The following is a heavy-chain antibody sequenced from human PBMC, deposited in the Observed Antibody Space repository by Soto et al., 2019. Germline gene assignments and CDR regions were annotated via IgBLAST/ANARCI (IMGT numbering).Heavy chain of an antibody. V-gene: IGHV4-59*01. Sequence: QVQLQESGPGLVKPSETLSLTCTVSGGSISSYYWTWIRQPPGKGLEWIGFIYYSGSTSYNPSLKSRVTISVDTSKNQFSLKLNSVTAADTAVYYCARYNGTYYVHWGQGTLVTVSS. CDR1: GGSISSYY. D-gene: IGHD1-26*01. CDR2: IYYSGST. CDR3: ARYNGTYYVH. J-gene: IGHJ4*02.